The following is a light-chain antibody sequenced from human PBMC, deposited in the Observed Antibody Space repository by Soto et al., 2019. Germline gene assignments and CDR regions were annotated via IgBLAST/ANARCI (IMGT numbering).Light chain of an antibody. CDR1: QSVSSN. Sequence: EIVLTQSPGTLSLSPGDGATLSCRASQSVSSNLAWYQQKPGQAPRLLIYGASSRATGIPDRFSGSGSGTDFTLTISRLEPEDFAVYYCQQYGSSSSFGQGTKVDI. J-gene: IGKJ1*01. V-gene: IGKV3-20*01. CDR3: QQYGSSSS. CDR2: GAS.